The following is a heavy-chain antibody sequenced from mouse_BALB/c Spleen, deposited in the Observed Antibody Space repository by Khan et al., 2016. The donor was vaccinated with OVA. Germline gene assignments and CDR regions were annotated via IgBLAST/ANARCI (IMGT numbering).Heavy chain of an antibody. CDR2: ISCYNGST. Sequence: LVKPGASVKISCKASGYSFTGYYMHWVKQSHGKSLEWIGYISCYNGSTTYNQKFKGKATFTVDTSSSTVYMQFNSLTSEDSAVFYCARGDDDGSSSFANGGQGIRVTV. CDR3: ARGDDDGSSSFAN. CDR1: GYSFTGYY. D-gene: IGHD1-1*01. J-gene: IGHJ3*01. V-gene: IGHV1S34*01.